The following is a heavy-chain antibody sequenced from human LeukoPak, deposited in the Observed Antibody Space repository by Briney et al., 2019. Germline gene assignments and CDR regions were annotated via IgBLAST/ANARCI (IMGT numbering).Heavy chain of an antibody. V-gene: IGHV3-30*02. CDR1: GFTFSSYA. D-gene: IGHD3-10*01. Sequence: GGSLRLSCAASGFTFSSYAMSWVRQAPGKGLEWVAMIRFDGSNKNYGNSVRGRFTISRDNSKNTLHLQMNSLRAEDTAVYYCARSQLLGGSTTPGWDSYGSGSYRDYYYYMDVWGKGTTVTVSS. J-gene: IGHJ6*03. CDR2: IRFDGSNK. CDR3: ARSQLLGGSTTPGWDSYGSGSYRDYYYYMDV.